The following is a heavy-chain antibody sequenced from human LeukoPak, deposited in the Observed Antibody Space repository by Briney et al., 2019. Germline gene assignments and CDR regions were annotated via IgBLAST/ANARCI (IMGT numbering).Heavy chain of an antibody. CDR1: GYPISSTNW. CDR2: IYYSGTT. V-gene: IGHV4-28*01. J-gene: IGHJ4*02. CDR3: AKSVDGGNSPFDY. D-gene: IGHD4-23*01. Sequence: PSETLSLTCAVSGYPISSTNWWGWIRQPPGKGLEWIGYIYYSGTTHYNPSLKSRVTMSVDASKNQFSLKLSSVTAVDTAIYYCAKSVDGGNSPFDYWGQGTLVTVSS.